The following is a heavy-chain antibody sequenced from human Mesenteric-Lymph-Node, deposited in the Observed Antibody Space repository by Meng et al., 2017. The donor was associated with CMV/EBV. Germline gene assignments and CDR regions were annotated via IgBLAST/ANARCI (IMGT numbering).Heavy chain of an antibody. J-gene: IGHJ5*02. Sequence: KTYEYNCIRHNKHWGREAPGQGMERMGGIKHDGGTTTCAQKLKGKVTMTRDKYTSTVYMELSRRRSEDTAVYYCAKNEEGADWLGTWGQGALVTVSS. CDR3: AKNEEGADWLGT. V-gene: IGHV1-46*04. CDR2: IKHDGGTT. D-gene: IGHD1-1*01. CDR1: EYNCIRHN.